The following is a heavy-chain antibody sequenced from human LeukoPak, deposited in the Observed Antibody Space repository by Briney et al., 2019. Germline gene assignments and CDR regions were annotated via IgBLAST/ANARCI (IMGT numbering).Heavy chain of an antibody. CDR2: IYYSGTT. J-gene: IGHJ4*02. CDR3: AAPTTVTTPFDY. CDR1: GGSISSYY. V-gene: IGHV4-59*08. Sequence: PSETLSLTCTVSGGSISSYYWSWIRQPPGKGLEWIGYIYYSGTTNYNTSLKSRVTISVDTSKNQFSLKLSSVTAADTAVYYCAAPTTVTTPFDYWGQGTLVTVSS. D-gene: IGHD4-17*01.